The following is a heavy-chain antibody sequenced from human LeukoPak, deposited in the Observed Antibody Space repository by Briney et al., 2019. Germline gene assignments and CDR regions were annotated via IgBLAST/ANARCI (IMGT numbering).Heavy chain of an antibody. CDR3: ARDRDNYGDHGY. CDR2: INIDGSST. J-gene: IGHJ4*02. D-gene: IGHD4-17*01. V-gene: IGHV3-74*01. CDR1: GFTFSSYA. Sequence: PGGSLRLSCAASGFTFSSYAMSWVRQAPGKGLKWVSGINIDGSSTSYADSVKGRFTISRDNAKNTLYLQMNSLRAEDTAVYYCARDRDNYGDHGYWGQGTLVTVSS.